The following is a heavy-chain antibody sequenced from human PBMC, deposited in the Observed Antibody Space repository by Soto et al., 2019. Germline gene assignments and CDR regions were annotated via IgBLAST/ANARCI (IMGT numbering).Heavy chain of an antibody. CDR3: AKWAGLNGSHRGYYYYGMDV. J-gene: IGHJ6*02. CDR1: GFTFSSYA. D-gene: IGHD2-15*01. Sequence: EVQLLESGGGLVQPGGSLRLSCAASGFTFSSYAMSWVRQAPGKGLEWVSAISGSGGSTYYADSVKGRFTISRDNSKNTLYLQMNSLRAEDTAVYYCAKWAGLNGSHRGYYYYGMDVWGQGTTVTVSS. V-gene: IGHV3-23*01. CDR2: ISGSGGST.